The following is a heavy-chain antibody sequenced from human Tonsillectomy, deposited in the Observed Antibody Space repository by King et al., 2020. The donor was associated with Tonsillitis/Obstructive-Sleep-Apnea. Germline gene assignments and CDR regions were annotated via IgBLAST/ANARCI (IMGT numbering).Heavy chain of an antibody. CDR1: GGSFSGYY. CDR2: INHSGST. CDR3: AREGSMIQGVITWFDP. J-gene: IGHJ5*02. Sequence: VQLQQWGAGLLKPSETLSLTCAVYGGSFSGYYWSWIRQPPGKGREWIGEINHSGSTNYNPSLKSRVTISVDTSKNQFSLKLSSVTAADTAVYYCAREGSMIQGVITWFDPWGQGTLVTVSS. D-gene: IGHD3-10*01. V-gene: IGHV4-34*01.